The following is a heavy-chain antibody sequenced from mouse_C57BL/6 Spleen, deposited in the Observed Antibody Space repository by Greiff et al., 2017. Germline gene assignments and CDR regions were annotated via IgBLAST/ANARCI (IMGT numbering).Heavy chain of an antibody. CDR1: GYTFTSYW. D-gene: IGHD1-3*01. CDR2: IDSSDSYT. Sequence: QVQLKQPGAELVKPGASVKLSCKASGYTFTSYWMQWVKQRPGQGLEWIGEIDSSDSYTNYNQKFKGKATLTVDPSSSTAYMQLSSLTSEDSAVYYCAGESDNLQEGFDYWGQGTTLTVSS. CDR3: AGESDNLQEGFDY. V-gene: IGHV1-50*01. J-gene: IGHJ2*01.